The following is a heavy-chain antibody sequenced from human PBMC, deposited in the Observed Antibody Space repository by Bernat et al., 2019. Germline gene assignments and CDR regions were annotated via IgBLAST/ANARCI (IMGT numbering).Heavy chain of an antibody. CDR1: GYTFTDYY. CDR3: VRTQAGVYAFDT. Sequence: QVQLVQSGAEVKKPGASVKVSCKASGYTFTDYYIHWVRQAPGQGLEWMGWINPSSGDTNYAQKFRGRVTVTRDTSISTAYMDLSRLISDDTAVYYCVRTQAGVYAFDTWGQGAMVTVSS. V-gene: IGHV1-2*02. J-gene: IGHJ3*02. D-gene: IGHD2-8*01. CDR2: INPSSGDT.